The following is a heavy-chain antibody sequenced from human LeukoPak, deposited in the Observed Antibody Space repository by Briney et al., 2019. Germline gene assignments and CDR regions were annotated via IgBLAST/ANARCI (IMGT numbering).Heavy chain of an antibody. CDR3: AKALDVLRFLEWFAAFDI. V-gene: IGHV3-23*01. CDR2: ISGSGGST. CDR1: GFTFTSYS. D-gene: IGHD3-3*01. Sequence: GGSLRLSCAASGFTFTSYSMSWVRQAPGKGLEWVSAISGSGGSTYYADSVKGRFTISRDTSKNTLYLQMNSLRAEDTAVYYCAKALDVLRFLEWFAAFDIWGQGTMVTVSS. J-gene: IGHJ3*02.